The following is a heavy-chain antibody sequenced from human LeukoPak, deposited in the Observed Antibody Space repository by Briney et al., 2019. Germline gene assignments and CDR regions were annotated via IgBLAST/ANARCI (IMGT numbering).Heavy chain of an antibody. D-gene: IGHD5-18*01. CDR1: GFTFSSYS. CDR2: LSSSTSYR. CDR3: ARYSYGQLSWFDP. V-gene: IGHV3-21*04. J-gene: IGHJ5*02. Sequence: GGSLRLSCAASGFTFSSYSMNWVRQAPGKGLEWVSSLSSSTSYRFYADSVKGRFTISRDNAKNSLYLQMNSLRAEDTAVYYCARYSYGQLSWFDPWGQGTLVTVSS.